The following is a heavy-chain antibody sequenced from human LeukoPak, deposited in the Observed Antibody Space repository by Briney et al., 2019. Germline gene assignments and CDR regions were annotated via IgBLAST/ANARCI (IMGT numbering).Heavy chain of an antibody. V-gene: IGHV1-2*02. CDR1: GYTFTGHH. J-gene: IGHJ6*03. CDR2: INPNSGGT. D-gene: IGHD4-17*01. Sequence: SSVKVYXKASGYTFTGHHMHWVRQAHGQGLDRMGWINPNSGGTNYAQKFQGRVTMTRDTSISTAYMELSRLRSDDTAVYYCARGSEYGPVYYMDVWGKGTTVTVSS. CDR3: ARGSEYGPVYYMDV.